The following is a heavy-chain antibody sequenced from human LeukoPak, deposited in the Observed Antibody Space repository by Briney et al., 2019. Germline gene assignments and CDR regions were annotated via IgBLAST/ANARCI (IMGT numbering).Heavy chain of an antibody. J-gene: IGHJ6*03. D-gene: IGHD3-22*01. V-gene: IGHV4-39*07. Sequence: SETLSLTCTVSGGSISNTSYYWGWIRQPPGKGLEWIGSIYYSGTTYYNPSLKSRVTISVDTSKNQFSLKLSSVTAADTAVYYCARGRREQLTRITMIVVVTTRYMDVWGKGTTVTVSS. CDR3: ARGRREQLTRITMIVVVTTRYMDV. CDR1: GGSISNTSYY. CDR2: IYYSGTT.